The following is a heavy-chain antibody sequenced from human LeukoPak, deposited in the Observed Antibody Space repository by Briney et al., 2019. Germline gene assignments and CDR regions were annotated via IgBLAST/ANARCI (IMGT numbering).Heavy chain of an antibody. CDR1: GFTFSSYN. CDR2: ISSDTSYI. Sequence: GGSLRLSCAASGFTFSSYNMNWVRQAPGKGLEWVSLISSDTSYIHYADSVKGRFTISRDNAKNSVFLQMNSLRAEDTAVYYCARDTSTVTNREFDYWGQGTLVTVPS. J-gene: IGHJ4*02. CDR3: ARDTSTVTNREFDY. D-gene: IGHD4-17*01. V-gene: IGHV3-21*01.